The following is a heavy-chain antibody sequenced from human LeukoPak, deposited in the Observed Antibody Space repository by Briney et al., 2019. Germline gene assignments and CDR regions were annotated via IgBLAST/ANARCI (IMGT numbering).Heavy chain of an antibody. CDR1: GGTFSSYA. Sequence: GASVKVSCKASGGTFSSYAISWVRQAPGQGLEWMGGIIPIFGTANYAQKFQGRVTITADESTSTAYMELSSLRSEDTAVYYCARGRNVMYYYYYYMDVWGKGTTVTISS. CDR2: IIPIFGTA. CDR3: ARGRNVMYYYYYYMDV. V-gene: IGHV1-69*13. J-gene: IGHJ6*03. D-gene: IGHD4-11*01.